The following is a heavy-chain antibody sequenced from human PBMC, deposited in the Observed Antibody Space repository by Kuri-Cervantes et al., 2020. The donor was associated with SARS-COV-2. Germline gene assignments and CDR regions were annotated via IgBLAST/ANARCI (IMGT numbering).Heavy chain of an antibody. CDR1: GDSVSSNSAA. CDR3: ARDRDLAGGMDV. J-gene: IGHJ6*02. CDR2: TFYRSKWYN. V-gene: IGHV6-1*01. Sequence: LSCAISGDSVSSNSAAWNWIRQSPSRGLEWLGRTFYRSKWYNDYAVSVKSRITLNPDTSKNQFSLQLNSVTPEDTAVYYCARDRDLAGGMDVWGQGTTVTVSS. D-gene: IGHD6-13*01.